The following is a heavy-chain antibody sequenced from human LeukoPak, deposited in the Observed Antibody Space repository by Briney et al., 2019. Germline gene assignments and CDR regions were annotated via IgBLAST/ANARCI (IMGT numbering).Heavy chain of an antibody. V-gene: IGHV1-2*02. CDR1: GYTFTGYY. CDR3: ARGNWNSYYFDY. CDR2: INPNSGGT. Sequence: ASVKVSCKASGYTFTGYYMHWVRQAPGQGLEWMGWINPNSGGTNYARKFQGRVTMTRDTSISTAYMELSRLRSDDTAVYYCARGNWNSYYFDYWGQGTLVTVSS. J-gene: IGHJ4*02. D-gene: IGHD1-7*01.